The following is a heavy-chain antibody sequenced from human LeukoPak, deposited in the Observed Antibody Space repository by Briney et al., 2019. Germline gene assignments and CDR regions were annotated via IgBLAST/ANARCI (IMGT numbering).Heavy chain of an antibody. V-gene: IGHV1-69*06. CDR1: GGTFSSYA. CDR3: ARDRYSNYGQSRNWFDP. CDR2: IIPIFGTA. D-gene: IGHD4-11*01. Sequence: GASVKVSCKASGGTFSSYAISWVRQAPGQGLEWMGGIIPIFGTANYAQKFQGRVTITADKSTSTAYMELSSLRSEDTAVYYCARDRYSNYGQSRNWFDPWGQGTLVTVSS. J-gene: IGHJ5*02.